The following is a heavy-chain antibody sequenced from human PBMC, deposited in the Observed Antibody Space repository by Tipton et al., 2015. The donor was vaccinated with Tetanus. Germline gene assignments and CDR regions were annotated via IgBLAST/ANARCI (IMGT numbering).Heavy chain of an antibody. V-gene: IGHV4-59*01. CDR1: RGSRSANY. CDR3: ACGSGYFDSSYHSPLDF. CDR2: IQYNGIT. D-gene: IGHD3-22*01. J-gene: IGHJ4*02. Sequence: TLSPTCAVSRGSRSANYWSWIRQSPGKGLEWIGYIQYNGITNYHPSLKSRVTISVDSSTSQFSLRLASVTAADMAVYYCACGSGYFDSSYHSPLDFWGRGTLVTVSS.